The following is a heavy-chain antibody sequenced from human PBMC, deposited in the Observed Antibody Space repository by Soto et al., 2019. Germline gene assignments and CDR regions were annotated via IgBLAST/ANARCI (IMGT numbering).Heavy chain of an antibody. Sequence: QVQLVQSGAEVKKPGSSVKVSCKASGGTFSSYTISWVRQAPGQGLEWMGRIIPILGIANYAQKFQGRVTITADKSTSTAYMELSSLRSEDTAVYYCARDPPKNGSLADYWGQGTLVTVSS. D-gene: IGHD3-10*01. V-gene: IGHV1-69*08. CDR3: ARDPPKNGSLADY. J-gene: IGHJ4*02. CDR2: IIPILGIA. CDR1: GGTFSSYT.